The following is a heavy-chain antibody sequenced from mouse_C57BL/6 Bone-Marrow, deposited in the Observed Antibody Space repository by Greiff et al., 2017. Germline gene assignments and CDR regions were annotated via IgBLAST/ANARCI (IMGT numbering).Heavy chain of an antibody. V-gene: IGHV1-82*01. J-gene: IGHJ1*03. CDR1: GYAFSSSW. Sequence: QVQLQQSGPELVKPGASVKISCKASGYAFSSSWMNWVKQRPGKGLEWIGRIYPGDGDTNYNGKFKGKATLTADKSSSTAYMQLSSLTSEDSAVYFCARGGRRRYFDVWGTGTTVTVSS. CDR2: IYPGDGDT. CDR3: ARGGRRRYFDV.